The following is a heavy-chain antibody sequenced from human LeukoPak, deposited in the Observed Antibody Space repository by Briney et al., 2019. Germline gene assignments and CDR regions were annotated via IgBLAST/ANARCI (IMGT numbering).Heavy chain of an antibody. CDR3: AKDMKVGYPYYYYGMDV. CDR1: GFTFSSYA. J-gene: IGHJ6*02. CDR2: ISYDGSNK. V-gene: IGHV3-30-3*01. D-gene: IGHD5-12*01. Sequence: PGRSLRLSCAASGFTFSSYAMHWVRQAPGKGLEWVAVISYDGSNKYYADSVKGRFTISRDNSKNTLYLQMNSLRAEDTALYYCAKDMKVGYPYYYYGMDVWGQGTTVTVSS.